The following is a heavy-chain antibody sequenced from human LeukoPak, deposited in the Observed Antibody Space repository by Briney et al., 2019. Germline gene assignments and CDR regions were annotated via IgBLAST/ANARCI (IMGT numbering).Heavy chain of an antibody. CDR1: GFTFSSYE. V-gene: IGHV3-48*03. CDR3: ARDRFRRDYYGSGSYYPFDY. Sequence: PGGSLRLSCAASGFTFSSYEMNWVRQAPGKGLEWVSYISSSGSTIYYADSVKGRFTISRDNAKNSLYLQMNSLRAEDTAVYYCARDRFRRDYYGSGSYYPFDYWGQGILVTVSS. J-gene: IGHJ4*02. D-gene: IGHD3-10*01. CDR2: ISSSGSTI.